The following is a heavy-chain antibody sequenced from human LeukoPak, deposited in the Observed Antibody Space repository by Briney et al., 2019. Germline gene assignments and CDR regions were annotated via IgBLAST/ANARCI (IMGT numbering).Heavy chain of an antibody. CDR2: INPNSGNT. V-gene: IGHV1-8*03. CDR1: GYTFTGYY. Sequence: ASVKVSCKASGYTFTGYYMHWVRQAPGQGLEWMGWINPNSGNTGYAQKFQGRVTITRNTSISTAYMELSSLRSEDTAVYYCARGGKIWFGELSPPDYWGQGTLVTVSS. J-gene: IGHJ4*02. D-gene: IGHD3-10*01. CDR3: ARGGKIWFGELSPPDY.